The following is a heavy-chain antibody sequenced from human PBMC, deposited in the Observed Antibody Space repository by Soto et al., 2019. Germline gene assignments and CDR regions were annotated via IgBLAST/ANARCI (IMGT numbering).Heavy chain of an antibody. D-gene: IGHD3-22*01. J-gene: IGHJ1*01. CDR1: GFTLSNAW. V-gene: IGHV3-15*01. CDR2: IKSKTDGGTT. CDR3: TTGPNYYDSSGYYSSEYFQH. Sequence: GGSLRLSCAASGFTLSNAWMSWVRQAPGKGLEWVGRIKSKTDGGTTDYAAPVKGRFTISRDDSKNTLYLQMNSLKTEDTAVYYCTTGPNYYDSSGYYSSEYFQHWGQGTRVTAPQ.